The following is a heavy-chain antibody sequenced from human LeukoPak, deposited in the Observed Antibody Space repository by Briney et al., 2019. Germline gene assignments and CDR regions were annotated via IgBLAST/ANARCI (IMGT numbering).Heavy chain of an antibody. CDR3: ASSLGPLTEY. V-gene: IGHV3-9*01. CDR2: ISWNSGSI. D-gene: IGHD7-27*01. J-gene: IGHJ4*01. Sequence: GGSLRLSCAASGFTFDDYAMHWVRQAPGKGLEWVSGISWNSGSIGYAGSVEGRFTISRDNAKNTLYLQMNNLRAEDTAMYYCASSLGPLTEYWGQGTLVTVSS. CDR1: GFTFDDYA.